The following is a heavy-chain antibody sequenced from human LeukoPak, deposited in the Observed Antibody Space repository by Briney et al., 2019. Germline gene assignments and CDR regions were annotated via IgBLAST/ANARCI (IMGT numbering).Heavy chain of an antibody. Sequence: SGGSLRLSCAASGFTFSSYAMSWVRQAPGKGLEWVSTISDNGGSTYYADSVKGRFTISRDNSKNTLYLQMNSLRVDDTAVYYCAKPPPDSSSWLFDYWGQGTLVTVSS. CDR2: ISDNGGST. V-gene: IGHV3-23*01. CDR3: AKPPPDSSSWLFDY. D-gene: IGHD6-13*01. J-gene: IGHJ4*02. CDR1: GFTFSSYA.